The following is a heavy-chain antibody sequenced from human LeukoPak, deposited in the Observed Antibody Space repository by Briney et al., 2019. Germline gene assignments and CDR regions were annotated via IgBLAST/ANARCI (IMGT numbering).Heavy chain of an antibody. CDR1: GFIFSNYA. V-gene: IGHV3-23*01. J-gene: IGHJ4*02. CDR3: AKWGDYDILTGYYDSDY. D-gene: IGHD3-9*01. CDR2: IGGRDGGT. Sequence: GASLRLSCAASGFIFSNYAMSWVRQAPGKGLEWVSAIGGRDGGTYYADSVKGRFTVSRDDPKNTLYLQMNTLRAEDTAVYYRAKWGDYDILTGYYDSDYWGQGTLVTVSS.